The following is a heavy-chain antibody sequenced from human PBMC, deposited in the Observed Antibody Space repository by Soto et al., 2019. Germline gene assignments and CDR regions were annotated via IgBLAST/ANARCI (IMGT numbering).Heavy chain of an antibody. J-gene: IGHJ5*02. CDR2: IWYDGSNK. D-gene: IGHD6-25*01. V-gene: IGHV3-33*01. CDR3: AREGLEEAAWFDP. CDR1: GFTFSSYG. Sequence: GGSLRLSCAASGFTFSSYGMHWVRQAPGKGLEWVAVIWYDGSNKYYADSVKGRFTISRDNSKNTLYLQMNSLRAEDTAVYYCAREGLEEAAWFDPWGQGTLVTVSS.